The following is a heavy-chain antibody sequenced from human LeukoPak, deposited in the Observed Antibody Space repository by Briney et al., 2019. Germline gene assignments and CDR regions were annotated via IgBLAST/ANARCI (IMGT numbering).Heavy chain of an antibody. CDR3: ARGGSGWSRDS. V-gene: IGHV1-18*01. Sequence: GASVKVSCKASGYTFRNYGIGWVRQAPGQGLEWMGWISAYNGNTNYAQKFQGRVSMTTDTSTSTAFMELRSLGFDDTAVYYCARGGSGWSRDSWGQGTLVTVSS. J-gene: IGHJ4*02. CDR1: GYTFRNYG. D-gene: IGHD6-19*01. CDR2: ISAYNGNT.